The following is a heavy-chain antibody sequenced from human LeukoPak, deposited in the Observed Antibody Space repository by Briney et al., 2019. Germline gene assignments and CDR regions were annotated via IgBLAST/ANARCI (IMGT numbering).Heavy chain of an antibody. Sequence: SETLSLTCTVSGGSISSYYWSWIRQPPGKGLEWIGYIYYSGSTNYNPSLKSQVTISVDTSKNQFSLKLSSVTAADTAVYYCARDISSSWIFDYWGQGTLVTVSS. D-gene: IGHD6-13*01. CDR2: IYYSGST. CDR3: ARDISSSWIFDY. CDR1: GGSISSYY. V-gene: IGHV4-59*01. J-gene: IGHJ4*02.